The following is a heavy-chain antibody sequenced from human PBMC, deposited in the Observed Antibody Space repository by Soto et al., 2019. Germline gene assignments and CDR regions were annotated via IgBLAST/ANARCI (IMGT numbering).Heavy chain of an antibody. Sequence: GGSLRLSCTASGFAFGDYPMNWVRQAPGKGLEWVGFIRSRTYGGTTDYAASVKGRFIISRDDSKSVAYLQMNSLRPEDTAVYYCTRIRPLYGGGAGCYVGHIHAFDVWGQGTLVTVSS. CDR2: IRSRTYGGTT. D-gene: IGHD2-21*01. CDR3: TRIRPLYGGGAGCYVGHIHAFDV. CDR1: GFAFGDYP. J-gene: IGHJ3*01. V-gene: IGHV3-49*04.